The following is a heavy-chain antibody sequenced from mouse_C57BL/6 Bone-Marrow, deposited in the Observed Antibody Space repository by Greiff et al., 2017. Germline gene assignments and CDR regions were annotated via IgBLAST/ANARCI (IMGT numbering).Heavy chain of an antibody. J-gene: IGHJ4*01. V-gene: IGHV1-64*01. Sequence: QVQLQQPGAELVKPGASVKLSCKASGYTFTSYWMHWVKQRPGQGLEWIGMIHPNSGSTNYNEKFKSKATLTVAKSSSTAYMQLSSLTSEDASVYYCARWYYGSMDYWGQGTSVTVSS. CDR3: ARWYYGSMDY. D-gene: IGHD1-1*01. CDR1: GYTFTSYW. CDR2: IHPNSGST.